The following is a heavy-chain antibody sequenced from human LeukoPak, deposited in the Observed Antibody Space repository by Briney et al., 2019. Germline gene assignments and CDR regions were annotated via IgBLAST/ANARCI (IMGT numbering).Heavy chain of an antibody. D-gene: IGHD6-19*01. CDR3: ARDLAVAGNYYYYGMDV. CDR2: IIPIFGTA. V-gene: IGHV1-69*13. J-gene: IGHJ6*02. Sequence: SVKVSCKASGGTFSSYAISWVRQAPGQGLEWMGGIIPIFGTANYAQKFQGRVTITADESTSTAYMELSSLRSEDTAVYYCARDLAVAGNYYYYGMDVWGQGTMVTVSS. CDR1: GGTFSSYA.